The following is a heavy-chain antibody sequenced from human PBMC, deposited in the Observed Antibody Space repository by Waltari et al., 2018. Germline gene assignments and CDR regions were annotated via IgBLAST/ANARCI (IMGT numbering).Heavy chain of an antibody. J-gene: IGHJ5*02. D-gene: IGHD2-8*01. Sequence: EVQLVESGGGLVQPGGSLRLSCAASGFTLRSYAMSWARQAPGKGLEWVSAISGSGGSTYYADSVKGRFTISRDNSKNTLYLQMNSLRAEDTAVYYCAKGDQDIVLMVYAFAPWGQGTLVTVSS. V-gene: IGHV3-23*04. CDR3: AKGDQDIVLMVYAFAP. CDR1: GFTLRSYA. CDR2: ISGSGGST.